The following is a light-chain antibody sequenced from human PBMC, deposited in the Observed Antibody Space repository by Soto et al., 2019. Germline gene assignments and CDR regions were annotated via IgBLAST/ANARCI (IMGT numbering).Light chain of an antibody. CDR1: SSDVDDYRY. CDR3: CSYVTTPEI. Sequence: QSVLAQPRSVSGSPGQLLTISCTGTSSDVDDYRYVSWYQQYPGKAPKLVIYDGTKRPSGVPDRFSGSNSGSTASLTISGLQAEDEADYYCCSYVTTPEIFGTGTKVTVL. V-gene: IGLV2-11*01. CDR2: DGT. J-gene: IGLJ1*01.